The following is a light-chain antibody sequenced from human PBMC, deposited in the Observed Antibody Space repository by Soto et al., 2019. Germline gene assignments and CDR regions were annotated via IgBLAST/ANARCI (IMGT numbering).Light chain of an antibody. CDR3: ASLDDSLNGLV. CDR2: SNN. J-gene: IGLJ2*01. V-gene: IGLV1-44*01. Sequence: QSVLTQPPSASGTPGQRVTISCSGSSSNIGSNTVNWYQQLPGTAPKLLIYSNNQRPSGVPDRFSGSKSGTSASLAISVLQSEDEADYYCASLDDSLNGLVFGGGTKLTVL. CDR1: SSNIGSNT.